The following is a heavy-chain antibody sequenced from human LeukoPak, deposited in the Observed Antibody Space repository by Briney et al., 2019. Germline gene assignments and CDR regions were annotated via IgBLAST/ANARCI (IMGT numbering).Heavy chain of an antibody. Sequence: ASVKVSCKASGYTFTGYYMHWVRQAPGQGLEWVGWINPNSGGTNYAQKFQGRVTMTRDTSISTAYMELSRLRSDDTAVYYCARVSRDGYNFDYWGQGTLVTVSS. CDR3: ARVSRDGYNFDY. J-gene: IGHJ4*02. D-gene: IGHD5-24*01. CDR2: INPNSGGT. V-gene: IGHV1-2*02. CDR1: GYTFTGYY.